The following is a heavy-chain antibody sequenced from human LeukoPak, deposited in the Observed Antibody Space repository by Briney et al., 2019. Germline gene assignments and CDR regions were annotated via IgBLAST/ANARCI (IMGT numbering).Heavy chain of an antibody. V-gene: IGHV3-7*01. CDR3: ARRTTVTTSGGAYYYYGMDV. CDR1: GFTFSSYW. CDR2: IKQDGSEK. D-gene: IGHD4-17*01. J-gene: IGHJ6*02. Sequence: GGSLRLSCAASGFTFSSYWMSWVRQAPGKGLEWVAHIKQDGSEKYYVDSVKGRFTISRDNAKNSLYLQMNSLRAEDTAVYYCARRTTVTTSGGAYYYYGMDVWGQGTTVTVSS.